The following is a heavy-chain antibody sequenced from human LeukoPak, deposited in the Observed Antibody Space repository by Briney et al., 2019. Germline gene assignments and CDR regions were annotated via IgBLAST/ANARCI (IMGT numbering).Heavy chain of an antibody. J-gene: IGHJ3*02. D-gene: IGHD3-22*01. CDR3: ARTYDSSGYYYNDAFDI. CDR2: IYYSGST. CDR1: GGSISRDAYC. V-gene: IGHV4-30-4*08. Sequence: SQTLSLTCTVSGGSISRDAYCWSWIRQHPGKGLEWIGYIYYSGSTYYNPSLKSRVTISVDTSKNQFSLKLSSVTAADTAVYYCARTYDSSGYYYNDAFDIWGQGTMVTVSS.